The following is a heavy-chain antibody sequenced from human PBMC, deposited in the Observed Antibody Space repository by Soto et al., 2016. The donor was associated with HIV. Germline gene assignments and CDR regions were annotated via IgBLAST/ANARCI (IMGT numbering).Heavy chain of an antibody. CDR1: GGTFSSSD. Sequence: QVQLVQSGAEVKKPGSSVKVSCKASGGTFSSSDISWVRQARGQGLEWLGGIIPFLGTANYGQSLQGRVTITADTYTSTVYLDLSSLKSEDTAVYYCATVRGHVESLGYFDSWGQGTLLSVSS. V-gene: IGHV1-69*10. CDR2: IIPFLGTA. D-gene: IGHD7-27*01. J-gene: IGHJ4*02. CDR3: ATVRGHVESLGYFDS.